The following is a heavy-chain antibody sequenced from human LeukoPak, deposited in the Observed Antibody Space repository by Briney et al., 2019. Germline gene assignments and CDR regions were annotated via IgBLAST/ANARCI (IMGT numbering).Heavy chain of an antibody. V-gene: IGHV4-30-2*01. J-gene: IGHJ4*02. Sequence: SETLSLTCTVSGGSISSGGYYWSWIRQPPGKGLEWIGYIYHSGSTYYNPSLKSRVTISVDRSKNQFSLKLSSVTAADTAVYYCARGGLQQLGDAFDYWGQGTLVTVSS. D-gene: IGHD6-13*01. CDR2: IYHSGST. CDR1: GGSISSGGYY. CDR3: ARGGLQQLGDAFDY.